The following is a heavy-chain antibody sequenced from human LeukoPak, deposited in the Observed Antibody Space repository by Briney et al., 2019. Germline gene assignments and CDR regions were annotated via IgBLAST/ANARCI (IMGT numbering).Heavy chain of an antibody. CDR1: GGSISSGGYN. D-gene: IGHD3-10*01. Sequence: SETLSLTCTVSGGSISSGGYNWSWIRQHPGKGLEWIGYIYYSGSTNYNPSLKSRVTISVDTSKNQFSLKLSSVTAADTAVYYCARAPGFGELLLFDYWGQGTLVTVSS. CDR3: ARAPGFGELLLFDY. V-gene: IGHV4-61*08. J-gene: IGHJ4*02. CDR2: IYYSGST.